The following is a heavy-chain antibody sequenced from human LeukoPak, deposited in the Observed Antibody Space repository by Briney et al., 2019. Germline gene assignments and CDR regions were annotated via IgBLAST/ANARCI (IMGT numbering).Heavy chain of an antibody. V-gene: IGHV1-18*01. Sequence: ASVKVSCKASDYTFTSYGITWVRQAPGQGLEWMGWISAYNGDTNYAQNFQGRVTMTTATSTTTAYMELRSLRSDDTAVYYCARDNSNWSLDYWGQGTLVTVSS. D-gene: IGHD6-13*01. CDR1: DYTFTSYG. J-gene: IGHJ4*02. CDR2: ISAYNGDT. CDR3: ARDNSNWSLDY.